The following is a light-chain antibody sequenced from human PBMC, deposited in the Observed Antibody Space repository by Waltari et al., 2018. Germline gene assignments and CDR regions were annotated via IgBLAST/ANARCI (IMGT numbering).Light chain of an antibody. CDR3: ATWDDSLSGPV. Sequence: QSVLTQPPSVSEAPRQRVTISCSGSSSNIGNNAVNWYQHLPGRAPRLLIYHDDPLPSGVSDRCSGSRSGTSASLAIRGLQSDDEADYYCATWDDSLSGPVFGGGTKLTVL. J-gene: IGLJ2*01. CDR2: HDD. CDR1: SSNIGNNA. V-gene: IGLV1-36*01.